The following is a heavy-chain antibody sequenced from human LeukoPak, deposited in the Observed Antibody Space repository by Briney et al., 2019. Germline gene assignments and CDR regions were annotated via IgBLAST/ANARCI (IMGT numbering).Heavy chain of an antibody. CDR2: IYTSGSA. D-gene: IGHD2-2*01. V-gene: IGHV4-4*07. J-gene: IGHJ6*02. CDR1: GDSNSNYY. CDR3: ARAIYCSSTSCLMGPYYYSGMDV. Sequence: SETLSLTCTVSGDSNSNYYWSWIRQAARKGLEWIGRIYTSGSAIYNPSLKSRVTISVDTSKNQFSLKLSSVTAADTAVYYCARAIYCSSTSCLMGPYYYSGMDVWGQGTTVTVSS.